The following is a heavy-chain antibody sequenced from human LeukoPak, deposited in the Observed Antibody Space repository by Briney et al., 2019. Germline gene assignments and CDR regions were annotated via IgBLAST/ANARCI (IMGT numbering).Heavy chain of an antibody. V-gene: IGHV4-34*01. D-gene: IGHD1-26*01. CDR1: GESFSGYY. J-gene: IGHJ6*02. CDR2: INHSGST. Sequence: SETLSLTCAVYGESFSGYYWSWIRQPPRKGLEWIGEINHSGSTNYNPSLKSRVTISVDTSKNQFSLKLSSVTAADTAVYYCARIVGGSYYYYYGMDVWGQGTTVTVSS. CDR3: ARIVGGSYYYYYGMDV.